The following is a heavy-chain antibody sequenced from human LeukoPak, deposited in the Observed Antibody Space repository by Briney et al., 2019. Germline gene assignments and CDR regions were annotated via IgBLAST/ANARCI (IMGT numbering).Heavy chain of an antibody. CDR2: INPNSGGT. CDR1: GYTFTGYY. Sequence: ASVNVSCKASGYTFTGYYMHWVRQAPGQGLEWMGWINPNSGGTNYAQKFQGRVTMTRDTSISTAYMELSRLTADDTAVYYCARIAAAGYGVYYFDYWGQGTLVTVSS. D-gene: IGHD6-13*01. V-gene: IGHV1-2*02. CDR3: ARIAAAGYGVYYFDY. J-gene: IGHJ4*02.